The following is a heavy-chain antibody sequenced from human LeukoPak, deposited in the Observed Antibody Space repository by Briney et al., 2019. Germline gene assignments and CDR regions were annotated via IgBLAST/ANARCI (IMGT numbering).Heavy chain of an antibody. CDR2: IRGSGGTT. J-gene: IGHJ4*02. V-gene: IGHV3-23*01. CDR1: GFSFSDYA. D-gene: IGHD5-12*01. Sequence: GGSLRLSCAASGFSFSDYAMSWVRQAPGKGLELISTIRGSGGTTYYANSVKGRFTISRDNSKTTLSLQMNSLRAEDTAIYYCAKDRADGYDALDYWGQGTLVTVSS. CDR3: AKDRADGYDALDY.